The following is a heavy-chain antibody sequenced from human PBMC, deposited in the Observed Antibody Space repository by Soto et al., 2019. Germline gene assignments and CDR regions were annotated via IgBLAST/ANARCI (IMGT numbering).Heavy chain of an antibody. Sequence: GEYLKISCKGSGYSFVNHWINWVRQMPGKGLEWMGRIDPSDSHINYSPSFQGHVTISADKSITTAYLQWSSLKASDTAMYYCATTYITSRDGGPNYDGMGFCGQGSTV. V-gene: IGHV5-10-1*01. CDR3: ATTYITSRDGGPNYDGMGF. D-gene: IGHD3-3*01. J-gene: IGHJ6*02. CDR1: GYSFVNHW. CDR2: IDPSDSHI.